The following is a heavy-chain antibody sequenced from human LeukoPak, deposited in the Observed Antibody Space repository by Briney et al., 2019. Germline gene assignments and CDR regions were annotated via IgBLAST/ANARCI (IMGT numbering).Heavy chain of an antibody. J-gene: IGHJ4*02. CDR1: GGSVGSNY. CDR3: AKYGNSGWVIDN. V-gene: IGHV4-59*08. D-gene: IGHD6-19*01. CDR2: IYYTGGT. Sequence: SETLSLTCTVSGGSVGSNYWTWIRQPPGKGLEYIGYIYYTGGTNYNPSLKSRVTISVDTSKNQFSLKLSSVTAADTAVYFCAKYGNSGWVIDNWGQGTLVTVSS.